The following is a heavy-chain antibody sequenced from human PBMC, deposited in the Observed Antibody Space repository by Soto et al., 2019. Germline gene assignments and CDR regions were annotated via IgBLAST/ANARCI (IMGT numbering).Heavy chain of an antibody. V-gene: IGHV4-30-2*06. J-gene: IGHJ6*02. CDR3: ARARTRPHPRLDL. D-gene: IGHD1-1*01. CDR2: IYPTGST. Sequence: GSSGCRGHSRNWIRKSPEKGLEWLGCIYPTGSTYYNPSIKSRVTISIDTSRNQFSLNLTSVTAAGTAVYYCARARTRPHPRLDLCVEGT. CDR1: GSSGCRGHS.